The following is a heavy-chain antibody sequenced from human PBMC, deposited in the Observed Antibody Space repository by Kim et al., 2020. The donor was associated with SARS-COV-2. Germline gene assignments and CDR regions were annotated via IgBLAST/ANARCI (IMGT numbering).Heavy chain of an antibody. CDR1: GFTFNSYI. J-gene: IGHJ6*02. D-gene: IGHD2-8*01. Sequence: GGSLRLSCAASGFTFNSYIMIWVRQAPGKGLEWVSYISSSSSYKYYADSVKGRFTVSRDNAKNSLYLQMNSLRAEDTAVYYCARDGHCPHGVCRYYGLDVWGQGTTVTLSS. CDR3: ARDGHCPHGVCRYYGLDV. CDR2: ISSSSSYK. V-gene: IGHV3-21*01.